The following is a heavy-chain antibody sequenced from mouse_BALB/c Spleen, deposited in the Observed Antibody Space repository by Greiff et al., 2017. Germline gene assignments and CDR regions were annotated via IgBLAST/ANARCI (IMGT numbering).Heavy chain of an antibody. CDR2: ISSGGST. D-gene: IGHD1-1*01. V-gene: IGHV5-6-5*01. Sequence: EVQLVESGGGLVKPGGSLKLSCAASGFTFSSYAMSWVRQTPEKRLEWVASISSGGSTYYPDSVKGRFTISRDNARNILYLQMSSLRSEDTAMYYCARGGLLLRSYYFDYWGQGTTLTVSA. J-gene: IGHJ2*01. CDR1: GFTFSSYA. CDR3: ARGGLLLRSYYFDY.